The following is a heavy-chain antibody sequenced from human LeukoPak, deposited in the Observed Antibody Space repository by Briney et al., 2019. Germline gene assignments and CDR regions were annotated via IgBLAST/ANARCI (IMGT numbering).Heavy chain of an antibody. V-gene: IGHV4-59*01. D-gene: IGHD5-18*01. CDR1: GGSISSYY. CDR3: ARGGYSYGLYGMDV. Sequence: SETLSLTCTVSGGSISSYYWSWIRQPPGKGLEWIGYIYYSGSTNYNPSLKSRVTISVDTSKNQFSLKLSSVTAADTAVYYCARGGYSYGLYGMDVRGQGTTVTVSS. J-gene: IGHJ6*02. CDR2: IYYSGST.